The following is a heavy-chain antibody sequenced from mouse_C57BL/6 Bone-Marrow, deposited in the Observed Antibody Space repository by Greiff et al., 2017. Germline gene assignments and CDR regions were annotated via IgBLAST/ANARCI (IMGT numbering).Heavy chain of an antibody. CDR2: IHPSDSDT. V-gene: IGHV1-74*01. CDR1: GYTFTSYW. Sequence: QVQLQQPGAELVKPGASVKVSCKASGYTFTSYWMHWVKQRPGQGLEWIGRIHPSDSDTNSNQKFKGKATLTVDKSSSTAYMQLSSLTSEDSEVYYCAIRLELITTVVTKVYCDYWGQGTTLTVSS. J-gene: IGHJ2*01. D-gene: IGHD1-1*01. CDR3: AIRLELITTVVTKVYCDY.